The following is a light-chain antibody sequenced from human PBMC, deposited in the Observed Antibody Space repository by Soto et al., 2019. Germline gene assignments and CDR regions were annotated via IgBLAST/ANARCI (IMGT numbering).Light chain of an antibody. CDR1: QSVYSRH. J-gene: IGKJ4*01. V-gene: IGKV3-15*01. CDR2: DTS. Sequence: VLTQSPGTLSLSPGESATLSCRASQSVYSRHLAWYQQRPGQAPRLLIYDTSIRATGIPARFSGSGSGTEFTLTIASLQSEDFGVYYCQRFNRWPLSFGGGTKVDIK. CDR3: QRFNRWPLS.